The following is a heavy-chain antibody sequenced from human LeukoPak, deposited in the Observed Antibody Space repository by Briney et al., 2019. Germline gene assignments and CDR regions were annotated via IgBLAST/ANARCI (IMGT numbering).Heavy chain of an antibody. CDR2: ITRSGSAT. D-gene: IGHD4/OR15-4a*01. CDR1: TYTFSTYD. V-gene: IGHV3-48*03. J-gene: IGHJ6*02. Sequence: PGGSLRLSCAASTYTFSTYDISWVRQAPGKGLEWISHITRSGSATWYADSVKGRSTISGDSAKNSLNLQMYSLRAEDTAVYYCARDRQVSTNPLTNRWYYYGMDVWGQGTTVTVSS. CDR3: ARDRQVSTNPLTNRWYYYGMDV.